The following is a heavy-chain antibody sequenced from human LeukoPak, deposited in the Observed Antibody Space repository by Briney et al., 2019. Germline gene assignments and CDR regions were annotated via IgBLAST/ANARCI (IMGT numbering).Heavy chain of an antibody. CDR1: GFNFSSYW. CDR3: ARVGGDIADTGFDY. Sequence: GGSLRLSCATSGFNFSSYWMSWVRQAPGKGLEWVANIEEDGGESYNVDSVKGRFTISRDNAKNSLYLQMNSLRAEDTAVYYCARVGGDIADTGFDYWGQGTLVAVSS. D-gene: IGHD2-15*01. CDR2: IEEDGGES. J-gene: IGHJ4*02. V-gene: IGHV3-7*01.